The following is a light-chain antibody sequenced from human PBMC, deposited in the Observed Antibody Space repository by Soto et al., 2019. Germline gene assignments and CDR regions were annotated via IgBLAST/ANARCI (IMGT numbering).Light chain of an antibody. V-gene: IGLV2-14*01. CDR1: SSDVGGYNY. CDR3: NSYTTSNTRQIV. J-gene: IGLJ1*01. CDR2: DVS. Sequence: QSALTHPASVSGSXGQSITISCTGTSSDVGGYNYVSWYQQHPGKAPKFMIYDVSNRPSGVSTRFSGSKSGNTASLTISGLQAEDEADYYCNSYTTSNTRQIVFGTGTKVTVL.